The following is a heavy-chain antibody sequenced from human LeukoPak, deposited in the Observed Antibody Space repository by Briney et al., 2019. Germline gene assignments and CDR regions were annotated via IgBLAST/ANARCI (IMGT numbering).Heavy chain of an antibody. CDR2: FDPEDGEI. Sequence: ASVKVSCKASGGTFSSYAISWVRQAPGKGLEWMGGFDPEDGEIIYAQKFQGRVTMTEDTSTDTAYMELSSLRSEDTAVYYCATNSLGYCSSTSCLVDYWGQGTLVTVSS. D-gene: IGHD2-2*01. V-gene: IGHV1-24*01. CDR1: GGTFSSYA. J-gene: IGHJ4*02. CDR3: ATNSLGYCSSTSCLVDY.